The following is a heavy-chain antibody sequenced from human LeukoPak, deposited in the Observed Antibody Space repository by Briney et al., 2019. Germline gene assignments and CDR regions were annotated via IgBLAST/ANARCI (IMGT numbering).Heavy chain of an antibody. V-gene: IGHV3-33*08. D-gene: IGHD1-26*01. CDR2: IWYDGSIK. CDR3: ASGLEWELPRYLVGDAFDI. J-gene: IGHJ3*02. CDR1: GFTFSSYG. Sequence: GGSLRLSCAASGFTFSSYGMHWVRQAPGKGVEWGAVIWYDGSIKYYADSVKGRFTISRDNSKNTLYLQMNSLRAEDTAVYYCASGLEWELPRYLVGDAFDIWGQGTMVTVSS.